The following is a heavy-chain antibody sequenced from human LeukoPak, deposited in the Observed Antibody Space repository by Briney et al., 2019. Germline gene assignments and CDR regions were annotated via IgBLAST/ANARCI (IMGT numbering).Heavy chain of an antibody. Sequence: GGSLRLSCAASGFTFSSYAMSWVRQAPGKGREGVSAISGSGGSTYYADSVKGPFTISSDNSKNTLYLQMNSLRAEDTAVYYCAKDSSMVRGVITDFDYWGQGTLVTVSS. J-gene: IGHJ4*02. CDR3: AKDSSMVRGVITDFDY. V-gene: IGHV3-23*01. CDR1: GFTFSSYA. CDR2: ISGSGGST. D-gene: IGHD3-10*01.